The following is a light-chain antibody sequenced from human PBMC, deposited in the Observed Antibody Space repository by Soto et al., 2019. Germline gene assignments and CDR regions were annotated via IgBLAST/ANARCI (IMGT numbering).Light chain of an antibody. J-gene: IGKJ5*01. CDR3: HQYAYSPQT. Sequence: EIVLTQSPGTLSLSPGERVTLSCRASQSVGNNYLGWYQQKPGQAPRLVIFNASRRPTGISDRFSGSGSGTDFTLTISRLEPEDFAVYYCHQYAYSPQTFGQGTRLEIK. CDR1: QSVGNNY. V-gene: IGKV3-20*01. CDR2: NAS.